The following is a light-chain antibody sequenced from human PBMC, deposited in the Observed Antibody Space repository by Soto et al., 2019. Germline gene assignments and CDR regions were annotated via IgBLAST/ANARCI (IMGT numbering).Light chain of an antibody. CDR2: GAS. CDR3: QQYYSTPPA. V-gene: IGKV3-20*01. CDR1: QSVSSSY. Sequence: EIVLTQAPGTLSLFPGERATLSCRASQSVSSSYVAWYQQKSGQAPRLLIYGASNRATGIPDRFSGSGSGTDFTLTISSLQAEDVAVYYCQQYYSTPPAFGQGTKVDIK. J-gene: IGKJ1*01.